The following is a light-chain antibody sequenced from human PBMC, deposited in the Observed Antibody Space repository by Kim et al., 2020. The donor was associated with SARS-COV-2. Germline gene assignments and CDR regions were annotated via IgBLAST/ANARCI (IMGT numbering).Light chain of an antibody. CDR2: GAS. CDR1: QSVSSSY. J-gene: IGKJ5*01. CDR3: QQYGSSPPIT. V-gene: IGKV3-20*01. Sequence: TGERATLSCRASQSVSSSYLAWYQQKPGQAPRLLIYGASSRATGIPDRCSGSGSGTDFTLTISRMEPEDFAVYYCQQYGSSPPITFGQGTRLEIK.